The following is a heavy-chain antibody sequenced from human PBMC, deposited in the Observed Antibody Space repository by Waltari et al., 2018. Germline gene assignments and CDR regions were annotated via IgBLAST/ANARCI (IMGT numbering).Heavy chain of an antibody. V-gene: IGHV3-23*04. CDR1: GFTFSSYA. J-gene: IGHJ3*02. D-gene: IGHD2-8*01. Sequence: EVQLVESGGGLVQPGGSLRLSCAASGFTFSSYAMSWVRQAPGKGLEWVSAISGSGGSTYYADAVKGRLTISRDNSKNTLYLQMNSLRAEDTAVYYCAKAYREVVLMVYAIFSDAFDIWGQGTMVTVSS. CDR2: ISGSGGST. CDR3: AKAYREVVLMVYAIFSDAFDI.